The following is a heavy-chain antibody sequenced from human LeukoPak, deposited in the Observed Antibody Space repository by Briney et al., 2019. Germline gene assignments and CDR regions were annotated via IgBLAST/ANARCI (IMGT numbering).Heavy chain of an antibody. D-gene: IGHD2/OR15-2a*01. CDR1: GFTFSSYW. CDR2: INSDGSST. CDR3: ARGKTSQNIVTRKTYNWFDP. V-gene: IGHV3-74*01. J-gene: IGHJ5*02. Sequence: GGSLRLSCAASGFTFSSYWIHWVRQAPGKGLVWVSRINSDGSSTTYADSVKGRFTISRDNAKNSLYLQMKSLRAEDTAVYYCARGKTSQNIVTRKTYNWFDPWGQGTLVTVSS.